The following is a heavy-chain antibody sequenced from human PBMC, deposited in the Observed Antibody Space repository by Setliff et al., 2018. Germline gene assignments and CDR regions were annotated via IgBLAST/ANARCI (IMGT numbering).Heavy chain of an antibody. CDR3: ARASRFGTIKYRGDYYMDV. V-gene: IGHV7-4-1*02. CDR1: GYTFTTYA. J-gene: IGHJ6*03. Sequence: ASVKVSCKASGYTFTTYAISWMRQAPGRGLEWMGWINTNTGNPSYAQGFTGRFVFSLDTSVSTAYLQISSLKAEDTALYYCARASRFGTIKYRGDYYMDVWGKGTTVTVSS. D-gene: IGHD3-10*01. CDR2: INTNTGNP.